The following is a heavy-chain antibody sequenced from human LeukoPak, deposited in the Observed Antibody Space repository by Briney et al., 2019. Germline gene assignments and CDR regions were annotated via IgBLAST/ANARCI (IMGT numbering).Heavy chain of an antibody. CDR1: GFTFTSYA. J-gene: IGHJ6*03. D-gene: IGHD3-22*01. V-gene: IGHV3-23*01. Sequence: GGSLRLSSAASGFTFTSYAMTWVRQAPGKGLEWVSAISGSGGSTYYADSVKGRFTISRDNSKNTLYLQMNSLRAEDTAVYYCAKGKSYYDSSGYYYEAYYYMDVWGKGTTVTVSS. CDR2: ISGSGGST. CDR3: AKGKSYYDSSGYYYEAYYYMDV.